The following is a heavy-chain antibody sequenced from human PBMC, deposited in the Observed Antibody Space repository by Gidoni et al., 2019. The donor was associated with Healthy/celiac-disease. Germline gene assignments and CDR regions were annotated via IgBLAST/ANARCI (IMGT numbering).Heavy chain of an antibody. CDR1: GGSISSYY. D-gene: IGHD1-7*01. J-gene: IGHJ6*03. V-gene: IGHV4-59*01. CDR3: ARASGTTWPYYYYYYMDV. Sequence: QVQLQESGPGLVKPSETLSLTCTVSGGSISSYYWSWIRQPPGKGLEWIGYIYYSGSTNYNPSLKSRVTISVDTSKNQFSLKLSSVTAADTAVYYCARASGTTWPYYYYYYMDVWGKGTTVTVSS. CDR2: IYYSGST.